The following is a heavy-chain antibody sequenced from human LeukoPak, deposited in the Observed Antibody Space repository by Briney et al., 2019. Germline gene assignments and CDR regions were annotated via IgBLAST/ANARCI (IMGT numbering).Heavy chain of an antibody. J-gene: IGHJ5*02. CDR1: GYSISSGYY. Sequence: PSETLSLTCTVSGYSISSGYYWGWIRQPPGMGLEWIGSIFHSGSTYYSPSLKSRVTMSVDMSKNQFSLKLSSVTAADTAVYYCARALLWFGDPWGQGTLVTVSS. D-gene: IGHD3-10*01. CDR2: IFHSGST. CDR3: ARALLWFGDP. V-gene: IGHV4-38-2*02.